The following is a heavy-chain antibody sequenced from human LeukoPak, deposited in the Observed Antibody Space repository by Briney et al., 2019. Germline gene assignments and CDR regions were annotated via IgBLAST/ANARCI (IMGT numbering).Heavy chain of an antibody. CDR3: ARDDYNRH. V-gene: IGHV3-74*01. Sequence: GGSPRLSCAASGFTFSSYWMHWVRQAPGKGLVWVSRIRSDGSSTTYADSVKGRFTISRDNTKNTLYLQMNSLRADDTAVYYCARDDYNRHWGQGTLVTVSS. CDR2: IRSDGSST. J-gene: IGHJ4*02. D-gene: IGHD4-11*01. CDR1: GFTFSSYW.